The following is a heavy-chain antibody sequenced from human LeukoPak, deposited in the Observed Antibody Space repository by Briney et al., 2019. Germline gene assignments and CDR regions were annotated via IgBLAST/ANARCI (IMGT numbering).Heavy chain of an antibody. CDR3: AKICSVVVAADIHDCYMDV. CDR2: ISGSGGST. J-gene: IGHJ6*03. D-gene: IGHD2-2*01. V-gene: IGHV3-23*01. CDR1: GFTFRTYW. Sequence: GGSLRLSCSASGFTFRTYWMSWVGQAPGKGLEWVSAISGSGGSTYYADSVQGRFTLSRDNSKNTLCVQMTSLRAEGTAVHYCAKICSVVVAADIHDCYMDVWGKGTTVTVSS.